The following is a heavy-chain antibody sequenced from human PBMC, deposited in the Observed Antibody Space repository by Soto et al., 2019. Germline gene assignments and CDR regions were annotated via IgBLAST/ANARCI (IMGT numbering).Heavy chain of an antibody. Sequence: SETLSLTCTVSGGSISSGDYYWSWIRQPPGKGLEWIGYIYYSGSTYYNPSLKSRVTISVDTSKNQFSLKLSSVTAADTAVYYCASSITYYYDSSGYFDAFDIWGQGTMVTVSS. CDR1: GGSISSGDYY. J-gene: IGHJ3*02. CDR3: ASSITYYYDSSGYFDAFDI. D-gene: IGHD3-22*01. CDR2: IYYSGST. V-gene: IGHV4-30-4*02.